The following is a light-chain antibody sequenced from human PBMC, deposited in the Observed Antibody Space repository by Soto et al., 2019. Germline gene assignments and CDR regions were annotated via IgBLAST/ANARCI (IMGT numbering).Light chain of an antibody. CDR1: QSVSSS. CDR3: QHRTNWEYT. CDR2: GAS. Sequence: EIVLTQSPATLSLSPGERATLSCRASQSVSSSLAWYQQKPGQAPRLLIYGASKRAPGIPVRFSASGSGTDFTHTISSLEPEDFAVYSWQHRTNWEYTFGQGTKLDIK. J-gene: IGKJ2*01. V-gene: IGKV3-11*01.